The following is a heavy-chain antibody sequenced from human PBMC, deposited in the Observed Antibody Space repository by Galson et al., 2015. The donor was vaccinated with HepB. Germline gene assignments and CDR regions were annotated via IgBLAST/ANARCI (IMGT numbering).Heavy chain of an antibody. CDR3: RGVDGSGYNFDL. Sequence: SLRLSCAASGFTFSNYAMHWVRQAPGKGLEYVSAISTNGGSTYYTDSVKGRFTISRDNSKNTLYLQMSSLRTEDTAMYYCRGVDGSGYNFDLWGRGTLLTVSS. CDR2: ISTNGGST. D-gene: IGHD3-22*01. CDR1: GFTFSNYA. J-gene: IGHJ2*01. V-gene: IGHV3-64D*06.